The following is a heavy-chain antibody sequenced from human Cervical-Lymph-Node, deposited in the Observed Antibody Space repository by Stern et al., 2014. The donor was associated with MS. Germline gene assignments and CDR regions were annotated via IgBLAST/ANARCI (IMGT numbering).Heavy chain of an antibody. CDR3: ARGTGYSYYFDY. CDR2: INPSGGST. V-gene: IGHV1-46*01. CDR1: GYTFTDHY. J-gene: IGHJ4*02. Sequence: VQLVQSGAEVKKPGASVEVSCKASGYTFTDHYIHWVRQAPGQGLEWMGVINPSGGSTTNAKKFQGSVTMTRDSSTSTVHMELSSLRSEDTAVYYCARGTGYSYYFDYWGQGTLVNVSS. D-gene: IGHD3/OR15-3a*01.